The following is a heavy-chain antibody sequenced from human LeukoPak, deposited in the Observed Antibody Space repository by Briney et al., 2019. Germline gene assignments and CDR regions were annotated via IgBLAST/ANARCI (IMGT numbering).Heavy chain of an antibody. J-gene: IGHJ6*03. Sequence: SETLSLTCTVSGGSIRSYYWSWIRQPPGKGLERIGYIYYSGNTNYNPSLKSRVTISVDTSKNQFSLKLSSVTAADTAVYYCARPTKGDSYGYYYYYMDVWGKGTTVPVSS. CDR1: GGSIRSYY. D-gene: IGHD5-18*01. V-gene: IGHV4-59*01. CDR2: IYYSGNT. CDR3: ARPTKGDSYGYYYYYMDV.